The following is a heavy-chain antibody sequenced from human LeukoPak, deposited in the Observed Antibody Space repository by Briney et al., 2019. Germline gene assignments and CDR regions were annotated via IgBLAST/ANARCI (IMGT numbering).Heavy chain of an antibody. D-gene: IGHD3-22*01. J-gene: IGHJ4*02. Sequence: GGSLRLSCGASGFTFSSYWMTWVRQAPGKGLEWVANIKQDGTEKYYVDSVKGRFTISRDNAKNSLYLQMNSLRAEDTAFYYCARVQQYDKFDYWGQGTLVTVSS. CDR3: ARVQQYDKFDY. CDR2: IKQDGTEK. V-gene: IGHV3-7*03. CDR1: GFTFSSYW.